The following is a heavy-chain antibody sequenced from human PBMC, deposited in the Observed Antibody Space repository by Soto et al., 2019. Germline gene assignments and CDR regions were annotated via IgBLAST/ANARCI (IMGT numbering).Heavy chain of an antibody. CDR1: GFTFSNAW. Sequence: EVQLVESGGGLVKPGGSLRLSCAASGFTFSNAWMSWVRQAPGKGLEWVGRIKSKTDGGTTDYAAPVKGRFTISRDESKNTLYLQINSLKTQGPGVYYCTSSPDIVVVVAATSVHFYYWGQGTLVTVSS. D-gene: IGHD2-15*01. CDR2: IKSKTDGGTT. CDR3: TSSPDIVVVVAATSVHFYY. V-gene: IGHV3-15*01. J-gene: IGHJ4*02.